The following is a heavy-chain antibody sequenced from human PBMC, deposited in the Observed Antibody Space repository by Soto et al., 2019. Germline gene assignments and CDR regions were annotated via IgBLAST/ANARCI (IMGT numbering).Heavy chain of an antibody. Sequence: GGSLRLSCAASGVTFSGSAMHGVSQASGGGLEWVGRIRSKANSYATAYAASVKGRFTISRDDSKNTAYLQMNSLKTEDTAVYYCTSDYGSGSWVGAFDIWGQGTMVTVSS. CDR1: GVTFSGSA. V-gene: IGHV3-73*01. J-gene: IGHJ3*02. CDR2: IRSKANSYAT. D-gene: IGHD3-10*01. CDR3: TSDYGSGSWVGAFDI.